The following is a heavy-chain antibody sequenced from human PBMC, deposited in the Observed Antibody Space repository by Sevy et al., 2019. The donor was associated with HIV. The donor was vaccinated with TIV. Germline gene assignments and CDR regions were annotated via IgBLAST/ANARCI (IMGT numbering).Heavy chain of an antibody. CDR2: ISSSSSYI. CDR1: GFTFNSHT. J-gene: IGHJ3*02. V-gene: IGHV3-21*01. Sequence: GGSLRLSCAGSGFTFNSHTMNWVRQAPGKGLEWVSSISSSSSYIYYGDSVKGQFTIPRDNAKSSLFLQMNSLRAEDTAIYFCARVKDYGDYGAFDIWGQGTMVTVSS. D-gene: IGHD4-17*01. CDR3: ARVKDYGDYGAFDI.